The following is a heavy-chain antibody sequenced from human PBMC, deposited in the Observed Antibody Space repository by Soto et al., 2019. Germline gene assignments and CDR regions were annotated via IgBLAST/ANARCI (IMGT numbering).Heavy chain of an antibody. CDR3: ARVLGAQRNPSFVGFDS. Sequence: PSEILSLTCTVTDYSITSHSYSWGWISQSPGTEMQWIGTMHHTGTTSYNPSLQSRATIAIDASKNQMFLKLISVTAADTDVYYCARVLGAQRNPSFVGFDSWGQGTQVTVS. CDR1: DYSITSHSYS. V-gene: IGHV4-39*01. J-gene: IGHJ4*02. CDR2: MHHTGTT. D-gene: IGHD1-1*01.